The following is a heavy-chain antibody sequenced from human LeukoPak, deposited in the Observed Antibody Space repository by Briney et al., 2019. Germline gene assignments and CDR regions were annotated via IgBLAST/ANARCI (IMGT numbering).Heavy chain of an antibody. CDR3: ASKRWLQFPFDY. Sequence: GGSLRLSCAASGFTFSDYYMSWIRQAPGKGLEWVSYISSSGSTIYYADSVKGRFTISRDNAKNSLYLQMNSLRAEDTAVYYCASKRWLQFPFDYWGQGTLVTVSS. V-gene: IGHV3-11*01. CDR1: GFTFSDYY. J-gene: IGHJ4*02. D-gene: IGHD5-24*01. CDR2: ISSSGSTI.